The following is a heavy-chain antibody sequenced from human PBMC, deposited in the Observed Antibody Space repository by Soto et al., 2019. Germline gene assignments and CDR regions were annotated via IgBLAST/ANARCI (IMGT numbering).Heavy chain of an antibody. V-gene: IGHV4-61*08. CDR1: RGSTDNVEDS. D-gene: IGHD4-4*01. J-gene: IGHJ5*02. Sequence: RWSVARGSTDNVEDSCSWIRHPPEKGLEWSGYVYYSRTTNYNPFLKSRVTLSLAKSKNQFSLKMNSVTAADTAVYYCARDVIAPPNYLGPWGQGTLVTVSS. CDR3: ARDVIAPPNYLGP. CDR2: VYYSRTT.